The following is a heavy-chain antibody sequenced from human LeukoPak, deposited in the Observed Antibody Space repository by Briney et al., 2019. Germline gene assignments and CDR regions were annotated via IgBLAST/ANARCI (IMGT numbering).Heavy chain of an antibody. D-gene: IGHD1-26*01. CDR3: TTGLLVGATGMSDY. CDR2: IKSKTDGGTT. CDR1: GFTFSNAW. J-gene: IGHJ4*02. V-gene: IGHV3-15*01. Sequence: GGSLRLSCAAPGFTFSNAWMSWVRQAPGKGLEWVGRIKSKTDGGTTDYAAPVKGRFTISRDDSKNTLYLQMNSLKTEDTAVYYCTTGLLVGATGMSDYWGQGTLVTVSS.